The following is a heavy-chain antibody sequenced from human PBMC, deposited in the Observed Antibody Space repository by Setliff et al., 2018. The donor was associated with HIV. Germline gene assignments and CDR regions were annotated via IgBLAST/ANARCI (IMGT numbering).Heavy chain of an antibody. CDR3: ARSSISEYLLYY. V-gene: IGHV1-69*06. D-gene: IGHD2-2*02. CDR1: GGIFSSYA. Sequence: ASVKVSCKSSGGIFSSYAFSWVRQAPGQGLQWMGGIIPIVGTPNYAQKFQGRVTMTWDTSISTAYMELSRLTSDDTAVYYCARSSISEYLLYYWGHGTLVTVSS. J-gene: IGHJ4*01. CDR2: IIPIVGTP.